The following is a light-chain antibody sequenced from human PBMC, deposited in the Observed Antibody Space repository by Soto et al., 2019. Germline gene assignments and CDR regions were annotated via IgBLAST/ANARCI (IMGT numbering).Light chain of an antibody. CDR1: QTIATF. Sequence: DIHMTQSPSSLSASVGDRVTITCRASQTIATFLNWYQQKPGKAPKLLIYGASTLQSGVPSRFSGSGSGADFTLTICSLQPEDSATYYCQLSHTTLTFGQGTRLENK. V-gene: IGKV1-39*01. CDR2: GAS. CDR3: QLSHTTLT. J-gene: IGKJ5*01.